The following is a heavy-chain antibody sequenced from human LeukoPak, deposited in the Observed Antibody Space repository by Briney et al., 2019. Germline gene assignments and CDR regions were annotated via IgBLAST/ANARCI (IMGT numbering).Heavy chain of an antibody. CDR2: INHSGST. Sequence: SETLSLTCAVYGGSFSGYYWSWIRQPPGKGLEWIGEINHSGSTNYNPSLKSRVTISVDTSKNQFSLKLSSVTAADTAVYYCARGMRKYSSSWYYWGQRTLVTVSS. CDR3: ARGMRKYSSSWYY. D-gene: IGHD6-13*01. V-gene: IGHV4-34*01. CDR1: GGSFSGYY. J-gene: IGHJ4*02.